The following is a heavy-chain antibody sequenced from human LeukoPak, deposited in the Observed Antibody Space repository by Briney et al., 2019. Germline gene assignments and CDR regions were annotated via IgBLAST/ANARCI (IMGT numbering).Heavy chain of an antibody. CDR1: GYTFTGYY. D-gene: IGHD6-13*01. V-gene: IGHV1-2*02. CDR2: INPNSGGT. Sequence: ASVKVSCKASGYTFTGYYMHWVRQAPGQGLEWMGWINPNSGGTNYAQKFQGRVTMTRDTSISTAYMELSRLRSDDTAVYYCARDRGGRIAAAGTGPGAFDIWGQGTMVTVSS. J-gene: IGHJ3*02. CDR3: ARDRGGRIAAAGTGPGAFDI.